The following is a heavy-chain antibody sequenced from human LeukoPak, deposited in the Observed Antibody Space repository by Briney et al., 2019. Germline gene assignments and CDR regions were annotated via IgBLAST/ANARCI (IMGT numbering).Heavy chain of an antibody. CDR3: ATGRDPYKTGH. V-gene: IGHV4-59*01. CDR1: GGSFSPAH. D-gene: IGHD1-1*01. Sequence: SETLSLTCTFSGGSFSPAHWSWIRQPPGKGLEWIGVICDNGNTDYNPSLKSRVTISVDASKSQFSLKLSSLAAADTAVYYCATGRDPYKTGHWGQGTLVTVSS. J-gene: IGHJ4*02. CDR2: ICDNGNT.